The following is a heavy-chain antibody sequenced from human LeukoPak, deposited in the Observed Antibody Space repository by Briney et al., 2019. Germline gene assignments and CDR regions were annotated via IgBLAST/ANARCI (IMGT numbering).Heavy chain of an antibody. CDR2: ITWNSGRI. D-gene: IGHD2-21*02. V-gene: IGHV3-9*01. J-gene: IGHJ5*02. Sequence: GGSLRLSCAASGFTFDDYAMHWVRQVPGKGLEWVSGITWNSGRIAYADSVKGRFTISRDNAKNSLYLQMNSLRAEDTALCYCAKGVTTIRGWFSPWGQGTLVTVSS. CDR3: AKGVTTIRGWFSP. CDR1: GFTFDDYA.